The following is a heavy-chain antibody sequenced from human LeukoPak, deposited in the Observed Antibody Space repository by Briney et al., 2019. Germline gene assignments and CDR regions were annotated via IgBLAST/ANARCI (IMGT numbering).Heavy chain of an antibody. Sequence: SQALSLTCAISGDSVSSNSAAWNWVRQSPSRCLEWQGRTYYRSKWYNDYAVSVKSRITINPDTSKNQFSLQPNSVTPEDTAVYYCARDYGDYGYHYGMDVWGQGTTVTVSS. CDR2: TYYRSKWYN. D-gene: IGHD4-17*01. J-gene: IGHJ6*02. CDR3: ARDYGDYGYHYGMDV. CDR1: GDSVSSNSAA. V-gene: IGHV6-1*01.